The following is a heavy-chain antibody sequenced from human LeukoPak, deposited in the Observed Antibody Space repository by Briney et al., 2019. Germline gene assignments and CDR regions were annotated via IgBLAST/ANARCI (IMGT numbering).Heavy chain of an antibody. J-gene: IGHJ4*02. Sequence: SETLSLTCTVSGGSISSYYWNWIRQPAGKGLEWIGRITSSRTTNYNPSLKSRLTMSVDTSTNQFSLRLSSVTAADTAVYYCARDSGSGNYEGWGQGTLVTVSS. D-gene: IGHD3-10*01. CDR2: ITSSRTT. CDR3: ARDSGSGNYEG. V-gene: IGHV4-4*07. CDR1: GGSISSYY.